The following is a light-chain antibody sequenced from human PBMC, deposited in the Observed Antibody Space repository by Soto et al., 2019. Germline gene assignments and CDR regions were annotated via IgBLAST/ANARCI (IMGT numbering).Light chain of an antibody. J-gene: IGLJ2*01. CDR2: EVS. CDR1: SSDVGGYNY. Sequence: QSALTQPPSASGSPGQSVTISCTGTSSDVGGYNYVSWYQQHPGKAPKLMIYEVSKRPSGVPDRFSGSKSGNTASLTVSGLRAEDEADYYCSSYAGSILFGGGTKLTVL. V-gene: IGLV2-8*01. CDR3: SSYAGSIL.